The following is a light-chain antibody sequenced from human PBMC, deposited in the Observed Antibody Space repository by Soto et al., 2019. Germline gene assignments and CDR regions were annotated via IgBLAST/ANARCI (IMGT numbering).Light chain of an antibody. CDR3: QQYDNLPLT. Sequence: DIQMTQSPSSLSASVGDRVTITCQASQDITNYLHWFQQKPGKAHKLLIYDASNLETGVPSRFSGSGSGTDFTFTIRSLQPEDIATYYCQQYDNLPLTFGGGTKVDIK. J-gene: IGKJ4*01. CDR1: QDITNY. V-gene: IGKV1-33*01. CDR2: DAS.